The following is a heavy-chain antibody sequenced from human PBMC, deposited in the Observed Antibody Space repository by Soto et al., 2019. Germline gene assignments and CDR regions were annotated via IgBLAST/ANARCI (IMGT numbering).Heavy chain of an antibody. CDR3: ARGGVAARTDYYYYGMDV. CDR2: IWYDGSNK. Sequence: RRLSCEAFGFSFNSHAIHWVRQAPGKGLEWVAVIWYDGSNKYYADSVKGRFTISRDNSKNTLYLQMNSLRAEDTAVYYCARGGVAARTDYYYYGMDVWGQGTTVTVSS. CDR1: GFSFNSHA. V-gene: IGHV3-33*08. J-gene: IGHJ6*02. D-gene: IGHD6-13*01.